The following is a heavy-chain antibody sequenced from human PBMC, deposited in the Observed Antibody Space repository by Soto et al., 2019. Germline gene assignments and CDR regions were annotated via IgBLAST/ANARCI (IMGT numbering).Heavy chain of an antibody. CDR1: GFTFSNAW. CDR2: IKSKTDGGIT. CDR3: TTAEYYDFWSGYYGIYYFDY. Sequence: EVQVVESGGGLVKPGGSLRLSCAASGFTFSNAWMNWVRQAPGKGLEWVGRIKSKTDGGITDYAAPVKGRFTISRDDSKNTLYLQMNSLKTEDTAVYYCTTAEYYDFWSGYYGIYYFDYWGQGTLVTVSS. D-gene: IGHD3-3*01. J-gene: IGHJ4*02. V-gene: IGHV3-15*07.